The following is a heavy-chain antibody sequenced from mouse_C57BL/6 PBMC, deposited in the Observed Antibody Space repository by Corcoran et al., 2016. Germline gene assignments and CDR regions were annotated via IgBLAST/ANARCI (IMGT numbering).Heavy chain of an antibody. Sequence: QIQLVQSGPELKKPGETVKISCKASGYTFTTYGMSWVKQAPGKGLKWMGWINTYSGVPTYADDFKGRFAFSLETSASTAYLQINNLKNEDTATYFCASPSDSYAMDYWGQGTSVTVSS. J-gene: IGHJ4*01. CDR2: INTYSGVP. CDR1: GYTFTTYG. CDR3: ASPSDSYAMDY. V-gene: IGHV9-3*01. D-gene: IGHD3-2*01.